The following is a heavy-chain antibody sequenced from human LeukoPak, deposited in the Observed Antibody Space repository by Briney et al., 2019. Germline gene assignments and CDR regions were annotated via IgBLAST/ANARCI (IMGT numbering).Heavy chain of an antibody. Sequence: GGSLRLSCAASGFTFSSYDMHWVRQATGKGLEWVSAIGTAGDTYYPGSVKGRFTISRENAKNSLYLQMNSLRAGDTAVYYCARGGMRYYYDSSGYPEYYFDYWGQGTLVTVSS. CDR1: GFTFSSYD. D-gene: IGHD3-22*01. CDR3: ARGGMRYYYDSSGYPEYYFDY. V-gene: IGHV3-13*01. J-gene: IGHJ4*02. CDR2: IGTAGDT.